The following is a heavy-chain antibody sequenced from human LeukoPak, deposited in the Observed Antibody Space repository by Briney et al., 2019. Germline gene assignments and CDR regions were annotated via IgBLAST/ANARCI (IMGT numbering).Heavy chain of an antibody. CDR1: GGSISSGSYY. J-gene: IGHJ4*02. CDR3: ARDQPRYFDSYSTIDY. CDR2: IYYSGST. Sequence: SETLSLTCTVSGGSISSGSYYWGWIRQPPGKGLEWIGSIYYSGSTYYNPSLKSRVTISVDTSKNQFSLKLSSVTAADTAVYYCARDQPRYFDSYSTIDYWGQGTLVTVSS. V-gene: IGHV4-39*07. D-gene: IGHD3-9*01.